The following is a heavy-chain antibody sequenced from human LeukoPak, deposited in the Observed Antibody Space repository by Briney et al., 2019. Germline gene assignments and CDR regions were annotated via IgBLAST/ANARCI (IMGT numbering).Heavy chain of an antibody. V-gene: IGHV4-39*01. J-gene: IGHJ4*02. Sequence: SETLSLTCTVSGGSISISSYYCGWIRQPPGKGLEWIGSIYYSGSTYYNPSLKSRVTISVDTSKNQFSLKLSSVTAADTAVYYCARLKGYSYGSFDYWGQGTLVTVSS. CDR3: ARLKGYSYGSFDY. D-gene: IGHD5-18*01. CDR1: GGSISISSYY. CDR2: IYYSGST.